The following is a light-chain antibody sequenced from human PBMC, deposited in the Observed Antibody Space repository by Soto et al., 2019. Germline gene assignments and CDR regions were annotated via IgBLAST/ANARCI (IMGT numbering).Light chain of an antibody. CDR2: DVS. CDR1: SSDVGGYNY. V-gene: IGLV2-14*01. CDR3: SSYTSSSTLDNDV. Sequence: QSALTQPASVSGSPGQSITISCTGTSSDVGGYNYVSWYQQHPGKAPKLMIYDVSNRPSGVSNRFSGSKSGNTASLTISGLQAEDEADYYGSSYTSSSTLDNDVFGTGTKLTVL. J-gene: IGLJ1*01.